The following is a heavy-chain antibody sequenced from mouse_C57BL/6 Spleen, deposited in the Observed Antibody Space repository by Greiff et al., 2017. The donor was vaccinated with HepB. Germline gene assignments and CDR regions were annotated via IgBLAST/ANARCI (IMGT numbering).Heavy chain of an antibody. CDR1: GYSFTGYY. CDR3: ARRGDDYPYYFDY. D-gene: IGHD2-4*01. V-gene: IGHV1-42*01. J-gene: IGHJ2*01. CDR2: INPSTGGT. Sequence: VQLQQSGPELVKPGASVKISCKASGYSFTGYYMNWVKQSPEKSLEWIGEINPSTGGTTYNQKFKAKATLTVDKSSSTAYMQLKSLTSEDSAVYYCARRGDDYPYYFDYWGQGTTLTVSS.